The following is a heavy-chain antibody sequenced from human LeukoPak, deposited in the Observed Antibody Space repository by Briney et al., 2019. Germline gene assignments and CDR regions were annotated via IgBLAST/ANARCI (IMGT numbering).Heavy chain of an antibody. CDR3: ARALYGSGTYWFDP. D-gene: IGHD3-10*01. CDR2: IYPGGSDT. V-gene: IGHV5-51*01. J-gene: IGHJ5*02. CDR1: GDSITSYW. Sequence: GESLKISCKGSGDSITSYWIAWVRQMPGKGLEWMGIIYPGGSDTRCSPSFRGQVTISADKSINTAYLQWRSLKASDTAMYYCARALYGSGTYWFDPWGQGTLVTVSS.